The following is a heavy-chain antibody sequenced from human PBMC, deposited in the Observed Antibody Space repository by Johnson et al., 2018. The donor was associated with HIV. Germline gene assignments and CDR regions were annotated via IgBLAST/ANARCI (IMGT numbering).Heavy chain of an antibody. CDR1: GFTFDEYG. Sequence: VQLVESGGGLVQPGGSLRLSCAASGFTFDEYGLSWVRQVPGKGLEWVSYISSSGNTMYYADSGKGRFTISRDNAKNSLYLQMNSLRAEDTAVYYCARGRNAFEIWGQGTMVTVSS. J-gene: IGHJ3*02. V-gene: IGHV3-48*04. CDR2: ISSSGNTM. CDR3: ARGRNAFEI.